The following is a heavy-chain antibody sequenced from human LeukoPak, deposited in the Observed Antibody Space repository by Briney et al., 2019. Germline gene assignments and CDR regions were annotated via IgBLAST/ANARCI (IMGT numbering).Heavy chain of an antibody. CDR1: GGSISSGSYY. CDR3: ARGSARQLVNYFDY. CDR2: INYSGIT. Sequence: TSETLSLTCTVSGGSISSGSYYWGWIRQPPGKGLEWIGNINYSGITYYNPSLKSRVTKSVDTSKNQFSLKLSSVTAADTAVYYCARGSARQLVNYFDYWGQGTLVTVSS. J-gene: IGHJ4*02. D-gene: IGHD6-13*01. V-gene: IGHV4-39*07.